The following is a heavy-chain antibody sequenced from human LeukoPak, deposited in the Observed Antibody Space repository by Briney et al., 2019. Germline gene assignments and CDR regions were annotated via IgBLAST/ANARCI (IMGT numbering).Heavy chain of an antibody. V-gene: IGHV1-69*06. CDR2: IIPVFGTT. J-gene: IGHJ4*02. D-gene: IGHD3-22*01. CDR1: GGTFSSYA. Sequence: SVKVSCKASGGTFSSYAISWVRQAPGQGLEWLGGIIPVFGTTTYAQKFQAKVTMTADKSTNTAYLEISSLTSDDTAVYYCARCSPGDSSNFYAVLQYWGQGTQVAVST. CDR3: ARCSPGDSSNFYAVLQY.